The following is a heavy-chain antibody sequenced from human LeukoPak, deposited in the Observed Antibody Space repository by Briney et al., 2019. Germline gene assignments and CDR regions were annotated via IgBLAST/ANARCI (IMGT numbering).Heavy chain of an antibody. CDR1: GFNFSDNY. J-gene: IGHJ5*02. CDR3: ARGKRRFDA. Sequence: PGGSLRLSCAASGFNFSDNYMSWIRQTPGKGLEWVSYISNRGYSTYYADSVRGRFTISRDNAQNSLFLQMNSLRDEDTAVYYCARGKRRFDAWGQGTVVTVSS. V-gene: IGHV3-11*01. CDR2: ISNRGYST.